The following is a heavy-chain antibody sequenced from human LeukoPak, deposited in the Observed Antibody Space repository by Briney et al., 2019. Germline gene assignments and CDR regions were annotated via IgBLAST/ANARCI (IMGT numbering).Heavy chain of an antibody. CDR2: ISWNSGSI. CDR1: GFTFSSYA. CDR3: AKGAAVAATYFDY. V-gene: IGHV3-9*03. D-gene: IGHD6-19*01. Sequence: GGSLRLSCAASGFTFSSYAMSWVRQAPGKGLEWVSGISWNSGSIGYADSVKGRFTISRDNAKNSLYLQMNSLRAEDMALYYCAKGAAVAATYFDYWGQGTLVTVSS. J-gene: IGHJ4*02.